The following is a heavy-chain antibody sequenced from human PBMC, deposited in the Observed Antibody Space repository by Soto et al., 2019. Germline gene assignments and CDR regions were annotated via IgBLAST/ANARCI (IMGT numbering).Heavy chain of an antibody. J-gene: IGHJ4*02. CDR3: TRTPLGYCSGGACSSPGSDY. CDR2: IRSEANSYAT. CDR1: VFTFSGSA. Sequence: PGGSLRLSCAASVFTFSGSAIHWVRQASGKGLEWVGRIRSEANSYATVYAASVKGRFTISRDDSKNTAYLQMNSLKTEDTAVYYCTRTPLGYCSGGACSSPGSDYWGQGTLVTVSS. D-gene: IGHD2-15*01. V-gene: IGHV3-73*01.